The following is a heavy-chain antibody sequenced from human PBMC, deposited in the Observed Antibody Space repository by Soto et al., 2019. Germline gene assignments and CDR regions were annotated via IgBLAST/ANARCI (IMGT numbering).Heavy chain of an antibody. V-gene: IGHV3-23*01. Sequence: QSGGSLRLSCAASGFTFSSYAMSWVRQAPGKGLEWVSAISGSGGSTYYADSVKGRFTISRDNSKNTLYLQMNSLRAEDTAVYYCAKDRRVVMGLVYYYYGMDVWGQGTTVTVSS. CDR1: GFTFSSYA. CDR3: AKDRRVVMGLVYYYYGMDV. CDR2: ISGSGGST. J-gene: IGHJ6*02. D-gene: IGHD3-3*01.